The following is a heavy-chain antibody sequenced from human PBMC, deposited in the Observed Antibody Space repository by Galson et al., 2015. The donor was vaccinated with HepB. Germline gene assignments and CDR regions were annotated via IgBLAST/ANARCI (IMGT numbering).Heavy chain of an antibody. D-gene: IGHD2-2*02. V-gene: IGHV4-34*01. CDR2: INHSGST. Sequence: LSLTCAVYGGSFSGYYWSWIRQPPGKGLEWIGEINHSGSTNYNPSLKSRVTISVDTSKNQFSLKLSSVTAADTAVYYCARGGGYCSSTSCYTNRKYYYMDVWGKGTTVTVSS. CDR3: ARGGGYCSSTSCYTNRKYYYMDV. CDR1: GGSFSGYY. J-gene: IGHJ6*03.